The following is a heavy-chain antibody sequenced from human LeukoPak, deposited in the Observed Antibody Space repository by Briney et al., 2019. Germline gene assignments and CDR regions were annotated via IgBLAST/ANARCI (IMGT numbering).Heavy chain of an antibody. CDR1: GFTFSSYG. V-gene: IGHV3-30*18. J-gene: IGHJ6*02. Sequence: PGGSLRLSCAASGFTFSSYGMHWVRQAPGKGLEWVAVISYDGSNKYYADSVKGRFTISRDTSKNTLYLQMNSLRAEDTAVYYCAKKQAAGTLQYYYGMDVWGQGTTVTVSS. CDR2: ISYDGSNK. D-gene: IGHD6-13*01. CDR3: AKKQAAGTLQYYYGMDV.